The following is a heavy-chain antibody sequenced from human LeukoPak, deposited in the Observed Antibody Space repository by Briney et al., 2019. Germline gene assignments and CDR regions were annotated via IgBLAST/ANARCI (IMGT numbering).Heavy chain of an antibody. Sequence: GGSLRLSCAASGFTFSSYAIHWVRQAPGKGLEWVAVISYDGSNKYYADSVKGRFTISRDNSKNTLYLQMNSLRAEDTAVYYCAKDRDSSGWYLGDFDYWGQGTLVTVSS. CDR3: AKDRDSSGWYLGDFDY. J-gene: IGHJ4*02. V-gene: IGHV3-30-3*01. CDR1: GFTFSSYA. CDR2: ISYDGSNK. D-gene: IGHD6-19*01.